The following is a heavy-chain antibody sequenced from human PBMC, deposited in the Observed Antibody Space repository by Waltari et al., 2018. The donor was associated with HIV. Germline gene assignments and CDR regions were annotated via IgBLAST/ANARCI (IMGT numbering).Heavy chain of an antibody. Sequence: QWLLVQSAADVRKPGASLQVSCTASEYNFSDYYIHWLRQAPGPGLEWMGWLNPNNGGKNSAQKFRDRPTMSIATAVPIAYLDLCRLTADETAVYYGARGESAKRWRSPCNWFDPWGQGTLVSASS. J-gene: IGHJ5*02. CDR3: ARGESAKRWRSPCNWFDP. CDR2: LNPNNGGK. V-gene: IGHV1-2*02. D-gene: IGHD2-15*01. CDR1: EYNFSDYY.